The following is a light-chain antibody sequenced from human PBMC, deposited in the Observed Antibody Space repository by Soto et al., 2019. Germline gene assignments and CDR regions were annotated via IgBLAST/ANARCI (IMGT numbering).Light chain of an antibody. J-gene: IGLJ3*02. V-gene: IGLV1-40*01. Sequence: QSVLTQPPSVSGAPGQRVTISCTGSSSNIGAGYDVHWYQQPPGASPRLLIYGNTNRPSGLPDRFSGSKSGTSASLAITGLHGEDEADYYCPSYDTSMRAWVFGGGTKLTVL. CDR3: PSYDTSMRAWV. CDR1: SSNIGAGYD. CDR2: GNT.